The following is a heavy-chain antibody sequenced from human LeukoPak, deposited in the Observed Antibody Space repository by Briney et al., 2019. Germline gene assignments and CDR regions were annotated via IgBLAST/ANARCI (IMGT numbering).Heavy chain of an antibody. CDR2: IGSSSSYI. D-gene: IGHD3-10*01. CDR3: ARDILWFGELLPVFDY. Sequence: PGGTLRLSCAASGFTFSSYNMNWVRQPPAKGLELVSSIGSSSSYIYYADSVKGRFTISRDNAKNSLYLQMNSLRAEDTAVYYCARDILWFGELLPVFDYWGQGTMVTVSS. V-gene: IGHV3-21*01. CDR1: GFTFSSYN. J-gene: IGHJ4*02.